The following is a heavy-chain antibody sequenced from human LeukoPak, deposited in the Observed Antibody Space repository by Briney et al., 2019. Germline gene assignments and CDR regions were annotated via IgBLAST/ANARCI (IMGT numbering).Heavy chain of an antibody. CDR2: ITWNGGST. CDR3: ARDGKRVTTQFYYYGIDL. J-gene: IGHJ6*02. CDR1: GFTFGDYG. Sequence: GGSLRLSCTAAGFTFGDYGMSWVRQIPGKGLEWVAGITWNGGSTDYAVSVRGRLTISRDNAKKSVYLQMNSLRAEDAALYHCARDGKRVTTQFYYYGIDLWGQGTTVTVSS. D-gene: IGHD3-3*01. V-gene: IGHV3-20*01.